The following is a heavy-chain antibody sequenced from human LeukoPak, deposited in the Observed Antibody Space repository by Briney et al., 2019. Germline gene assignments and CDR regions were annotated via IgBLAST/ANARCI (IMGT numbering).Heavy chain of an antibody. CDR2: ISYDGSNK. D-gene: IGHD4-23*01. CDR3: AKGGRDGGAHAFDY. CDR1: GFTFSSYG. Sequence: PGGSLKLSCKASGFTFSSYGISWVRQAPGKGLEWVAVISYDGSNKYYADSVKGRFTISRDTSKNTLYVQMNSLRAEDTAVYYCAKGGRDGGAHAFDYWGQGTLVTVPS. V-gene: IGHV3-30*18. J-gene: IGHJ4*02.